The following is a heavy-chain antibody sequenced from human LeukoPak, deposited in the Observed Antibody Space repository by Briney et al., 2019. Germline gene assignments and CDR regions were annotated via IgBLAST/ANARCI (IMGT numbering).Heavy chain of an antibody. Sequence: PGGSLRLSCAASGFTFSNYAMTWVRQAPGKGLEWVSTIRNNGATTDYADSVKGRFTISRDNSKNTLSLQMNSLRAEDTAVYYCAKVYHDSGCLIDYWGQGTLVTVSS. CDR2: IRNNGATT. CDR3: AKVYHDSGCLIDY. J-gene: IGHJ4*02. V-gene: IGHV3-23*01. D-gene: IGHD6-19*01. CDR1: GFTFSNYA.